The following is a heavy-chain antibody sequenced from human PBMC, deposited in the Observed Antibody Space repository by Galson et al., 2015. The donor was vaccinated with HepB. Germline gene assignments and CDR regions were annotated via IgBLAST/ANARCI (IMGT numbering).Heavy chain of an antibody. Sequence: SVKVSCKASGYTFPSYDINWVRQATGQGFEWMGWMNPNSGNTGYAQRFQGRVTMTRDTSISTFYMGLSSLRSEDTALYFCVTAKSYCISTSCYFDYWGQGTLVTVSS. J-gene: IGHJ4*02. D-gene: IGHD2-2*01. CDR2: MNPNSGNT. CDR3: VTAKSYCISTSCYFDY. CDR1: GYTFPSYD. V-gene: IGHV1-8*01.